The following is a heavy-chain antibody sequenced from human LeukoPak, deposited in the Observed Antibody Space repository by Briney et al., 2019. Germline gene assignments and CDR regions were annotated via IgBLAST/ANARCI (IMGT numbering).Heavy chain of an antibody. D-gene: IGHD1-26*01. CDR2: ISTSSSYI. CDR1: GFTFNTYG. CDR3: ARDNGFGSGTYYSDY. Sequence: GGSLRLSCADSGFTFNTYGMNGVRQAPGKGLEWVSFISTSSSYIYYADSVKGRFTISRDNAKNSLYLQINSLRVEDTAVYYCARDNGFGSGTYYSDYWGQGTLVDVSS. J-gene: IGHJ4*02. V-gene: IGHV3-21*01.